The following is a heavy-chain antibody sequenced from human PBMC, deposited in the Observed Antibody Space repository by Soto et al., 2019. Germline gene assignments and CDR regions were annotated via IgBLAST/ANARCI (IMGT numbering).Heavy chain of an antibody. D-gene: IGHD2-15*01. V-gene: IGHV1-18*01. J-gene: IGHJ3*02. CDR1: GYTFTSYG. CDR3: ARGSPVVAATVPAFDI. CDR2: ISAYNGNT. Sequence: ASVKVSCKASGYTFTSYGISWVRQAPGQGLEWMGWISAYNGNTNYAQKLQGRVTMTTDTSTSTAYMELRSLRSDDTAVYYCARGSPVVAATVPAFDIWGQGTMVTVSS.